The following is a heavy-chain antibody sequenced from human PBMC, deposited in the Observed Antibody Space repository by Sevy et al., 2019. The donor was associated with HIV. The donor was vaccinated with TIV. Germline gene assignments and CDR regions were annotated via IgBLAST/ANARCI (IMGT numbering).Heavy chain of an antibody. V-gene: IGHV1-69*13. D-gene: IGHD3-10*01. CDR1: GDTFSSYS. Sequence: ASVKVSCKASGDTFSSYSITWVRQAPGQGLEWMGGISPILGTPKNAQKFQGRVTITADESTSTAYMELSSLRSEDTAVYYCAYGSGSYQYYYGMDVWGQGTTVTVSS. J-gene: IGHJ6*02. CDR3: AYGSGSYQYYYGMDV. CDR2: ISPILGTP.